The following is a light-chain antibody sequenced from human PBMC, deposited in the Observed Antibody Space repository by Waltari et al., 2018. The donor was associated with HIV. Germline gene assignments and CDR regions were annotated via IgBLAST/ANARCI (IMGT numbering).Light chain of an antibody. V-gene: IGLV2-14*03. CDR1: SSDIGGYDH. CDR3: SSFTSGTTWV. CDR2: DVS. Sequence: QSALTQPASVSGSPGQSITISCTGTSSDIGGYDHVCWYQQHPGRAPKLKIYDVSNPPSGVSDRFSGSKSGNTASLTISGLQTEDEADYYCSSFTSGTTWVFGGGTKGTVL. J-gene: IGLJ3*02.